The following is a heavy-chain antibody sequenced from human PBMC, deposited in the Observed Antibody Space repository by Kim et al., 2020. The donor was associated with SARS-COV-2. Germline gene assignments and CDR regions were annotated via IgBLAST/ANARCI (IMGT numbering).Heavy chain of an antibody. CDR3: ARGFSGYVLDY. CDR1: GYTFNRRG. CDR2: ISGFTGDT. D-gene: IGHD5-12*01. Sequence: ASVKVSCKSSGYTFNRRGITWVRQAPGQGLEWMGWISGFTGDTNYEQKFQGRLTMTIDTSTSTAYMELRSLRSDDTAVYYCARGFSGYVLDYWGPGTLVT. V-gene: IGHV1-18*01. J-gene: IGHJ4*02.